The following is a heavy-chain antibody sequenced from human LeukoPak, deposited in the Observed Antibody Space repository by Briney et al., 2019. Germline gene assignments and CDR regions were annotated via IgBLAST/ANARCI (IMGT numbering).Heavy chain of an antibody. CDR1: GFTFDDYA. Sequence: GGSLRLSCAASGFTFDDYAMHWVRQSSAKGLEWLAVVSYDGRHTHYADSVQGRLTISRDNSKNTLFLQINSLRLEDTAVYYCARGGPYSSSWYRGDFEHWGQGSLVTVSS. J-gene: IGHJ1*01. V-gene: IGHV3-30*04. CDR2: VSYDGRHT. D-gene: IGHD6-13*01. CDR3: ARGGPYSSSWYRGDFEH.